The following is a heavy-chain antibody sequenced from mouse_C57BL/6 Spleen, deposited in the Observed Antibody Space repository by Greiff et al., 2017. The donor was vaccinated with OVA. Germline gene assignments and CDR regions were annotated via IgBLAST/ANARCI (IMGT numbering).Heavy chain of an antibody. J-gene: IGHJ1*03. Sequence: VQLQESGAELVRPGASVTLSCKASGYTFTDYEMHWVKQTPVHGLEWIGAIDPETGGTAYNQKFKGKAILTADKSSSTAYMELRSLTSEDSAVYYCTRTSNWYFDVWGTGTTVTVPS. V-gene: IGHV1-15*01. CDR1: GYTFTDYE. CDR3: TRTSNWYFDV. D-gene: IGHD5-1*01. CDR2: IDPETGGT.